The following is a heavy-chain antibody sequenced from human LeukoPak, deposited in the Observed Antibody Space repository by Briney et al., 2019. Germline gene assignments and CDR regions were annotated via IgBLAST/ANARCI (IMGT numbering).Heavy chain of an antibody. CDR2: ISSSSSYI. V-gene: IGHV3-21*01. Sequence: GGSLRLSCAASGFTFSSYGMHWVRQAPGKGLEWVSSISSSSSYIYYADSVKGRFTISRDNAKNSLYLQMNSLRAEDTAVYYCARVGQRVCSGGSCYLPYYFDYWGQGTLVTVSS. D-gene: IGHD2-15*01. J-gene: IGHJ4*02. CDR1: GFTFSSYG. CDR3: ARVGQRVCSGGSCYLPYYFDY.